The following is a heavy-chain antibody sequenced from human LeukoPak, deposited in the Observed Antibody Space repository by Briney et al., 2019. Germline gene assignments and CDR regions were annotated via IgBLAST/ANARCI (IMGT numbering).Heavy chain of an antibody. D-gene: IGHD1-1*01. CDR2: IIPIFGTA. CDR1: GYTFTSYD. Sequence: SVKVSCKASGYTFTSYDINWVRQAPGQGLEWMGGIIPIFGTANYAQKFQGRVTITADESTSTAYMELSSLRSEDTAVYYCARVGTFDYWGQGTLVTVSS. CDR3: ARVGTFDY. J-gene: IGHJ4*02. V-gene: IGHV1-69*13.